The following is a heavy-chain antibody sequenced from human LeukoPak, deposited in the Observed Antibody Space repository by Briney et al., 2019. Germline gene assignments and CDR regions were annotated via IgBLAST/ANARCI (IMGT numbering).Heavy chain of an antibody. J-gene: IGHJ6*03. D-gene: IGHD3-10*01. Sequence: GRSLRLSCAASGFTFSNYWMHWVRQAPGKGLVWVSRINSDGINTSYADSVKGRFTISRDNAKNTLNLQMNSLRAEDTAVYYCSRDHRGSGSRYYYYYMDVWGKGTTVTISS. CDR1: GFTFSNYW. CDR2: INSDGINT. V-gene: IGHV3-74*01. CDR3: SRDHRGSGSRYYYYYMDV.